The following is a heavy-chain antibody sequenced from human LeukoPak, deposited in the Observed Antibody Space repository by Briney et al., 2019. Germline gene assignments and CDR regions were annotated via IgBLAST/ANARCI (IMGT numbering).Heavy chain of an antibody. V-gene: IGHV3-74*01. D-gene: IGHD3-3*01. J-gene: IGHJ4*02. CDR2: INSDGSST. CDR3: ARDQYDTWSRRGNFDS. CDR1: GFTFSSYW. Sequence: GGSLRLSCAASGFTFSSYWMHWVRQAPGKGLVWVSRINSDGSSTSYADSVKGRFTISRDNAKNSLYLQMNSLRAEDTAVFYCARDQYDTWSRRGNFDSWGQGTLVIVSS.